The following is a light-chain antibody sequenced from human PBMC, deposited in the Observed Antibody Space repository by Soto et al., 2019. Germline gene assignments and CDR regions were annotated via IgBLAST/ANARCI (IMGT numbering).Light chain of an antibody. Sequence: QSALTQPASVSGSRGQSITISCTGTSSDVGGSNYVSWYQQHPGKAPKLMIYDVSNRPSGVSNRFSGSKSGNTASLTISGLQAEDEADYYCSSYTSSSTYVVFGGGTNLTVL. CDR1: SSDVGGSNY. CDR3: SSYTSSSTYVV. J-gene: IGLJ2*01. V-gene: IGLV2-14*01. CDR2: DVS.